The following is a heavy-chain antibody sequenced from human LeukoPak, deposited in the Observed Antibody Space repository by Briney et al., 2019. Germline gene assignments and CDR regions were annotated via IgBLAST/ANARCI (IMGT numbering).Heavy chain of an antibody. Sequence: SETLSLTCIVSRGFNSGGSNYWGRIRQPLGKGLEWIGSIYYSRNTYYISSRKSRATISVDTSKNQFSLSLRSVTATDEAVYRFDILSLGSGSSYNCHFDYWGQGTLVTVSS. J-gene: IGHJ4*02. CDR2: IYYSRNT. CDR3: DILSLGSGSSYNCHFDY. V-gene: IGHV4-39*01. CDR1: RGFNSGGSNY. D-gene: IGHD3-10*01.